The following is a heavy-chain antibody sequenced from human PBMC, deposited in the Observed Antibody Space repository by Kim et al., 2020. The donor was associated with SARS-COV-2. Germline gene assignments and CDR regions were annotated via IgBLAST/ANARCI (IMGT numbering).Heavy chain of an antibody. V-gene: IGHV4-39*01. D-gene: IGHD3-3*01. CDR2: IYYSGST. J-gene: IGHJ5*02. CDR3: ARHALGDFSGWFDP. CDR1: GGSISSSSHY. Sequence: SETLSLTCTVSGGSISSSSHYWGWIRQPPGKGLEWIGSIYYSGSTYYNPSLKSRVTISVDTSKNQFSLKLSSVTAADTAVYYCARHALGDFSGWFDPWGQGTLVTVSS.